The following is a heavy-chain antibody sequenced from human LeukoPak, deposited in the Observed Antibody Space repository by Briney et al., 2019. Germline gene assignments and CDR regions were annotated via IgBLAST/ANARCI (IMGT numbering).Heavy chain of an antibody. D-gene: IGHD4-17*01. Sequence: GGSLRLSCAASGFTFSRYAMSWVRQAPGKGLEWVSAISGGGDRIYYADSVKGRFTISRDTPKNTLYLQMNSLGAEDAAVYYCAKDLTVTPDSYYGMDVWGQGTTVTVSS. V-gene: IGHV3-23*01. J-gene: IGHJ6*02. CDR3: AKDLTVTPDSYYGMDV. CDR1: GFTFSRYA. CDR2: ISGGGDRI.